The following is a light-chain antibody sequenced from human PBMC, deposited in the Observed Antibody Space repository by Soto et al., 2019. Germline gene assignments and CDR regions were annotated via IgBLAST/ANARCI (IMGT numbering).Light chain of an antibody. CDR3: QHYCTWLWT. CDR1: QSVSSK. Sequence: EIVMTQSPATLSVSPGERATLSCRASQSVSSKLAWYQQKPGQGPRLLIYGASTRATGIPARFSGSGSGTEFTLNISSLQSEDFAVYYCQHYCTWLWTFGQGTKVEIK. V-gene: IGKV3-15*01. J-gene: IGKJ1*01. CDR2: GAS.